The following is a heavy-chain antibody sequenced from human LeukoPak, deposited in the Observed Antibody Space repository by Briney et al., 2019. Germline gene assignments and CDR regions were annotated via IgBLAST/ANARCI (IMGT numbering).Heavy chain of an antibody. D-gene: IGHD5-18*01. CDR3: ARDRPRLRGYSYGYYYYMDV. V-gene: IGHV4-39*07. J-gene: IGHJ6*03. CDR1: GGSISSSSYY. Sequence: PSETLSLTCTVSGGSISSSSYYWGWIRQPPGKGLEWIGSIYYSGSTYYNPSLKSRVTISVDTSKNQFSLKLSSVTAADTAVYYCARDRPRLRGYSYGYYYYMDVWGKGTTVTVSS. CDR2: IYYSGST.